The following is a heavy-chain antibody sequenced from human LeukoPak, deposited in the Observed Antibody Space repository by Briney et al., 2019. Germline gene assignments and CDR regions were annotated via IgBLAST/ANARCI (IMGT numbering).Heavy chain of an antibody. CDR1: GFTFSSYA. CDR2: INQDGSEK. V-gene: IGHV3-7*03. CDR3: AKAPLGRCTGAICYSFDY. D-gene: IGHD2-8*02. Sequence: GGSLRLSCAASGFTFSSYAMSWVRQAPGQGLEWVANINQDGSEKYYLDSAKGRFTISRDNARNSLYLQVNSLRAEDAAVYYCAKAPLGRCTGAICYSFDYWGQGTLVTVSS. J-gene: IGHJ4*02.